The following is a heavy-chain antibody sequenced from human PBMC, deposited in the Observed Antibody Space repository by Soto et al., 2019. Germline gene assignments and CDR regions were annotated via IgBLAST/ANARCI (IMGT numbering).Heavy chain of an antibody. Sequence: ASVKVSCKASGYTFTSYGISWVRQAPGQGLEWMGWISAYNGNTNYAQKLQGRVTMTTDTSTSTAYMEPRSLRSDDTAVYYCARDRGSYRYKGYKPSYYCGQGTLVTVSS. D-gene: IGHD3-16*02. CDR2: ISAYNGNT. CDR1: GYTFTSYG. J-gene: IGHJ4*02. CDR3: ARDRGSYRYKGYKPSYY. V-gene: IGHV1-18*01.